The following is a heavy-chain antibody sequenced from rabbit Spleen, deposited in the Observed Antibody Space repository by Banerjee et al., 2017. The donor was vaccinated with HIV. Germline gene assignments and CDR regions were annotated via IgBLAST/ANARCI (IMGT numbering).Heavy chain of an antibody. CDR1: GFSFSFRYY. J-gene: IGHJ4*01. D-gene: IGHD1-1*01. CDR3: ASDIRGYGAFDL. Sequence: QEQLEESGGDLVKPEGSLTLTCTASGFSFSFRYYACWVRQTPGKGLEWIACIYTGSSGSTYYANWAKGRFTISKTSSTTVTLQMTSLTAADTATYFCASDIRGYGAFDLWGQGTLVTVS. V-gene: IGHV1S45*01. CDR2: IYTGSSGST.